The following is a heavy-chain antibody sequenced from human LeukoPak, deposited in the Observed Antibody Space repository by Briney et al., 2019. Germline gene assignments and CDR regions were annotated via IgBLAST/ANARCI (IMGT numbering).Heavy chain of an antibody. CDR2: ISGSGGST. V-gene: IGHV3-23*01. Sequence: GGSLRLSCAASGFTFSSYAMSWVRQAPGKGLEWVSTISGSGGSTYYADSVKGRFTISRDNSKNTLYLQMNSLRAEDTAVYYCAKDFDYGDYGFYFDYWGQGTLVTVSS. D-gene: IGHD4-17*01. J-gene: IGHJ4*02. CDR3: AKDFDYGDYGFYFDY. CDR1: GFTFSSYA.